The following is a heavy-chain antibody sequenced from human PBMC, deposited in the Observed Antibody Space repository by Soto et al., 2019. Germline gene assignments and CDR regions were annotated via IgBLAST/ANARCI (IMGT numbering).Heavy chain of an antibody. D-gene: IGHD3-22*01. Sequence: QVQLQESGPGLVKPSGTLSLTCAVSGGSISSSNWWSWVRQPPGKGLEWIGEIYHSGSTNYNPSLKSRVNISVDKSKNQCSLKLSSVTAADMAVYYCARGNIRMDYDSSGGFDYLGQGTLVTVSS. CDR3: ARGNIRMDYDSSGGFDY. CDR1: GGSISSSNW. V-gene: IGHV4-4*02. J-gene: IGHJ4*02. CDR2: IYHSGST.